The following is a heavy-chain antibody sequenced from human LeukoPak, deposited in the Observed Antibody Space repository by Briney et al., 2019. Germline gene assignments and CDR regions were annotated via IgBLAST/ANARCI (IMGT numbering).Heavy chain of an antibody. Sequence: GGSLRLSCAASGFTFSSNWMSWVRQAPGKGLEWVANIKHDGSDKYYVASVKGRFTISSDNDKKSLYLEMNSMRAEDEAFYYCARVGYFAGYNWGQGTLVTASS. J-gene: IGHJ4*01. D-gene: IGHD3-9*01. CDR3: ARVGYFAGYN. V-gene: IGHV3-7*04. CDR1: GFTFSSNW. CDR2: IKHDGSDK.